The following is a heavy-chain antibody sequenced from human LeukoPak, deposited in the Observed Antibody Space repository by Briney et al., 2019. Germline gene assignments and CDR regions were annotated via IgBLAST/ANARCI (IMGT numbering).Heavy chain of an antibody. D-gene: IGHD1-26*01. V-gene: IGHV3-23*01. J-gene: IGHJ4*02. CDR1: GFTFSSSA. CDR2: ISNNGGYT. Sequence: GGSLRLSCAASGFTFSSSAMSWVRQAPGKGLEWVSAISNNGGYTYYADSVKGRFTISRDNSKNTLYLQVNSLRAEDTAVYYCAKGGKWDVTPFDYWGQGTLVTVSS. CDR3: AKGGKWDVTPFDY.